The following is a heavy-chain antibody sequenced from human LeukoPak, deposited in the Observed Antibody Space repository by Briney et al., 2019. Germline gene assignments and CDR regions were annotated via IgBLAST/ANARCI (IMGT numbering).Heavy chain of an antibody. D-gene: IGHD4-17*01. CDR3: ARQGDYGDYYFDY. J-gene: IGHJ4*02. Sequence: PSETLSLTCTVSGGSISSSSYYWGWIRQPQGKGLEWIGSIYYSGSTYHNPSLKSRVTISVDTSKNQFSLKLSSVTAADTAVYYCARQGDYGDYYFDYWGQGTLVTVSS. CDR2: IYYSGST. V-gene: IGHV4-39*01. CDR1: GGSISSSSYY.